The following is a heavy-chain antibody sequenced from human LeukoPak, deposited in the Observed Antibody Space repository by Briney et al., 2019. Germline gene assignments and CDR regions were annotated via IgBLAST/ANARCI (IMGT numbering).Heavy chain of an antibody. V-gene: IGHV3-30*02. CDR3: AKGFKSRPAGGAGLGANYFYYYYMDV. D-gene: IGHD6-13*01. Sequence: GGSLSLSCAASGFTFSSFGMHWVRQAPGRGLEWVAYIRFDGSNKYYADSVKGRFTISRDNFKKTLYLQMNSLTSEDTALYYCAKGFKSRPAGGAGLGANYFYYYYMDVWGKGTTVTISS. CDR2: IRFDGSNK. J-gene: IGHJ6*03. CDR1: GFTFSSFG.